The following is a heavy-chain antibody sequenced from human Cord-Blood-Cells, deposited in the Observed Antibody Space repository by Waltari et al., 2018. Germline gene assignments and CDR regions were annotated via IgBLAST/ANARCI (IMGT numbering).Heavy chain of an antibody. Sequence: QVQLQQSGPGLVKPSQTLSLTCAISGDSVSSNSAAWNWIRQSPSRGLEWLGRTNYRSKVYNDYAVSVKSRITINPDTSKNQFSLQLNSVTPEDTAVYYCARGATLYSSSWYYFDYWGQGTLVTVSS. CDR1: GDSVSSNSAA. CDR2: TNYRSKVYN. D-gene: IGHD6-13*01. J-gene: IGHJ4*02. V-gene: IGHV6-1*01. CDR3: ARGATLYSSSWYYFDY.